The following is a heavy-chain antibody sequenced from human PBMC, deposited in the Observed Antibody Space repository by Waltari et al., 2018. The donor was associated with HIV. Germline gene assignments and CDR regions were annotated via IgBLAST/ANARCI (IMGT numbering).Heavy chain of an antibody. V-gene: IGHV3-9*01. Sequence: EVQLVESGGGLVQPGRSLRLSCAASGFTFDEYAMHWVRQAPGKGLEGVSGISWNRGSIGYADSVKGRFTISRDNAKNSLYLQMNSLRTEDTALYYCAKVGRPYYYYNAMDVWGQGTTVTVSS. CDR2: ISWNRGSI. D-gene: IGHD6-6*01. J-gene: IGHJ6*02. CDR1: GFTFDEYA. CDR3: AKVGRPYYYYNAMDV.